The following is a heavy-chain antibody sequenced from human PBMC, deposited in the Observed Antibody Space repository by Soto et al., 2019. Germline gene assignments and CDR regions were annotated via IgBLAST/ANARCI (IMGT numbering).Heavy chain of an antibody. J-gene: IGHJ4*02. CDR3: AKNGSFFRPSLGYFDY. D-gene: IGHD1-1*01. V-gene: IGHV1-2*02. CDR2: INPNSGGT. Sequence: ASVRVSCKASGFTFTGDYIHWVLESPGQGLEWMGWINPNSGGTSYAQKFQGRVTMTRDTSITTAYMELSRLSSDDTAVYYCAKNGSFFRPSLGYFDYWGQGTLVTVSS. CDR1: GFTFTGDY.